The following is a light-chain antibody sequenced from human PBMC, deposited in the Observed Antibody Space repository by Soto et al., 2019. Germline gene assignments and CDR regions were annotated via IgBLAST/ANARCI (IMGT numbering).Light chain of an antibody. V-gene: IGKV1-5*03. CDR3: QQYSSYSAGT. CDR1: QSIDTW. J-gene: IGKJ1*01. Sequence: DIQMTQSPSTLSASVGDRVTITCRASQSIDTWLAWYQQKPGRVPTLLIYKASTLESGVPSRFSGSGSGTEFTLTISSLQPDDVGTYYCQQYSSYSAGTFGQGTKVEIK. CDR2: KAS.